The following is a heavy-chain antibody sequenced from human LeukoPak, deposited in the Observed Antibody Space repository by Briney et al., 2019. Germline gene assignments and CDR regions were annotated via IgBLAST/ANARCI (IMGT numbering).Heavy chain of an antibody. Sequence: GGSLRLSCAASGLADSHNYVSWVRQAPGKGLEWVSAIHTSGDTCYADSVKGRFTISRDTSKNTLYLQINSLRVEDTAVYYCIVFGDSNHWGQGTLVTVSS. CDR3: IVFGDSNH. V-gene: IGHV3-53*01. D-gene: IGHD4-17*01. CDR1: GLADSHNY. J-gene: IGHJ5*02. CDR2: IHTSGDT.